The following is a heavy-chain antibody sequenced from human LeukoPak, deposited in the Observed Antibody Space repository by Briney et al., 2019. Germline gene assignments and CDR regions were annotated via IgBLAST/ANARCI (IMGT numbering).Heavy chain of an antibody. D-gene: IGHD3-9*01. Sequence: GSLRLSCEASGFTFSSYLMSWVRQAPGKGLEWVGNIKQDGSEKYYVDSVKGRFTISRDNAKNSLYLQMNSLRAEDTAVYYCARDSRYDILTGYYYYFDYWGQGTLVTVSS. CDR1: GFTFSSYL. CDR3: ARDSRYDILTGYYYYFDY. V-gene: IGHV3-7*01. J-gene: IGHJ4*02. CDR2: IKQDGSEK.